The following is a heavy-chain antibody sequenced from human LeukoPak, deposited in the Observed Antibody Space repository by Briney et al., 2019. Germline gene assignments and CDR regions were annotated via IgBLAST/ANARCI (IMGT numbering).Heavy chain of an antibody. CDR1: GFTFYSYA. V-gene: IGHV3-23*01. Sequence: GGSLRLSCTASGFTFYSYAMSWVRQAPGKGLEWVSSISGGSEDTYFADSVKGRFTISRDNSKNTLYLQMNSLRAEDTAVYYCARDLPYYDFWSGYYHDHFDYWGQGTLVTVSS. D-gene: IGHD3-3*01. CDR2: ISGGSEDT. J-gene: IGHJ4*02. CDR3: ARDLPYYDFWSGYYHDHFDY.